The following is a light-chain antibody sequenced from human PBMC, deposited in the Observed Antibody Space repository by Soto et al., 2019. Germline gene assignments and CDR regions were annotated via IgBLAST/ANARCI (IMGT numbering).Light chain of an antibody. CDR2: GAS. V-gene: IGKV3-15*01. CDR1: QSISDT. Sequence: EIVMTQSPATLSVSPGVRATLSCRASQSISDTLAWYQQQPGQDPRLLIYGASTRAPGFPARFSGSGSGADFTLTISSLQHEDFATYYCLQHNSYPLTFGGGTKVDIK. J-gene: IGKJ4*01. CDR3: LQHNSYPLT.